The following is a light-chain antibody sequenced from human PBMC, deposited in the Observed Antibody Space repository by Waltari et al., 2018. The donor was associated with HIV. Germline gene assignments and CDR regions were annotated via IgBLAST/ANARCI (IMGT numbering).Light chain of an antibody. CDR2: RNN. V-gene: IGLV1-47*01. CDR3: AAWDNSLSAPV. J-gene: IGLJ3*02. CDR1: SPNIGSNY. Sequence: QSVLTQPPSASGTPGQRATISCSGSSPNIGSNYVYWYQQLPGTAPKLLIYRNNQRPSGVPDRFSGSKSGTSASLAISGLRSEDEADYYCAAWDNSLSAPVFGGGTKLTVL.